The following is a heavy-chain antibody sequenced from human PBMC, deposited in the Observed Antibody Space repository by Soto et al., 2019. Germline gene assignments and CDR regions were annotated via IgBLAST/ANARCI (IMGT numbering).Heavy chain of an antibody. CDR2: IHPSGGGT. J-gene: IGHJ4*02. D-gene: IGHD2-21*02. Sequence: QVQLVQSGAEVRKPGASVKVSCRPSGYTFNTYYLHWLRQAPGQALEWMGVIHPSGGGTTYGQKFLGRVTVTRDTSTTTVFMELSSLRSDDTAVYYCARGGHIAVVTASFDNWGQGTLVTVSS. CDR1: GYTFNTYY. CDR3: ARGGHIAVVTASFDN. V-gene: IGHV1-46*02.